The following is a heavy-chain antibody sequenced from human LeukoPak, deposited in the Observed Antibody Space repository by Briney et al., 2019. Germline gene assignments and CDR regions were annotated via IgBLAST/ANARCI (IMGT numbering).Heavy chain of an antibody. Sequence: ASVKVSCKASGYTFTGYYMHWVRQAPGQGLEWMGRINPNSGGTNYAREFQGRVTMTRDTSISTAYMELSRLRSDDTAVYYCARAGDYYYGSSGHYVDYWGQGTLVTVSS. D-gene: IGHD3-22*01. CDR2: INPNSGGT. J-gene: IGHJ4*02. CDR1: GYTFTGYY. V-gene: IGHV1-2*06. CDR3: ARAGDYYYGSSGHYVDY.